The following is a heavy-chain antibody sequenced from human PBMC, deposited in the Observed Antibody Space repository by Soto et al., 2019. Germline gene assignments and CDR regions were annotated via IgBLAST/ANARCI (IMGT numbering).Heavy chain of an antibody. J-gene: IGHJ5*02. Sequence: SETLSLTCAVSGYSISSGYYWGWLRQPPGKGLEWIGSISHGGSTYYNPCLNSRVTLSIDMTKNHVSLILISVTAAYTAVYYCARVGPWVPYYYDSSPYTFENWFDPWGQGTLVTVSS. CDR2: ISHGGST. CDR1: GYSISSGYY. D-gene: IGHD3-22*01. CDR3: ARVGPWVPYYYDSSPYTFENWFDP. V-gene: IGHV4-38-2*01.